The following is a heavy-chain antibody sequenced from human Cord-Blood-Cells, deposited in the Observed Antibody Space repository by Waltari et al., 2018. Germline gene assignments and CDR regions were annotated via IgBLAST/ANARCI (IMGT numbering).Heavy chain of an antibody. Sequence: QVQLQESGPGLVKPSQTLSLPCTFSAGSISSGGYYWRWIRQHPGKGLEWIGYIYYSWSTYYNPSLKSRVTISVDTSKNQFSLKLSSVTAADTAVYYCARDSDDSSGYYYDYWGQGTLVTVSS. V-gene: IGHV4-31*03. CDR3: ARDSDDSSGYYYDY. J-gene: IGHJ4*02. CDR1: AGSISSGGYY. CDR2: IYYSWST. D-gene: IGHD3-22*01.